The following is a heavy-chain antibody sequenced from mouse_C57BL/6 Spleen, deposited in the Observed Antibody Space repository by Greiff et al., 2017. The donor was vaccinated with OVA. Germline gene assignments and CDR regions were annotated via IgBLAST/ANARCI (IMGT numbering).Heavy chain of an antibody. D-gene: IGHD1-1*01. CDR1: GFTFSDYG. V-gene: IGHV5-17*01. CDR3: ATHYYGSIDY. J-gene: IGHJ2*01. Sequence: EVMLVESGGGLVKPGGSLKLSCAASGFTFSDYGMHWVRQAPEKGLEWVAYISSGSSTIYYADTVTGRFTISRDNAKNTLFLQRTSLRSEDTAMYYCATHYYGSIDYWGQGTTLTVSS. CDR2: ISSGSSTI.